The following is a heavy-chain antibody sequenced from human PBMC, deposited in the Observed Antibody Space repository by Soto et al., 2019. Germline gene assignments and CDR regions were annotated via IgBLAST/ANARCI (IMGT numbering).Heavy chain of an antibody. J-gene: IGHJ3*02. CDR2: ISPDGNNA. CDR1: GSTFSSYD. V-gene: IGHV3-30-3*01. Sequence: PGGSLRLSCAASGSTFSSYDIHWVRQAPGKGLQWLAHISPDGNNAYYADSVKGRFTISRDNARNTVYLQVNSLRPEDTAVYHSVRGPSHGAFDIWGQGTLVTVSS. CDR3: VRGPSHGAFDI.